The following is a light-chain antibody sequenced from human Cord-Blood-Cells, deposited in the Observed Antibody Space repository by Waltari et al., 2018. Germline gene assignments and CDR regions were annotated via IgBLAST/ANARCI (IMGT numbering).Light chain of an antibody. CDR3: QQSDSQWT. CDR1: QSISSY. J-gene: IGKJ1*01. V-gene: IGKV1-39*01. Sequence: DIQMTQSPSSLSASVGDRVTITCRASQSISSYLNWYQQKPGKAPKLLIYAASSLQSGVPSRFSGSGSGTDFTLTISSLQPEDFATYSWQQSDSQWTFGQGTKVEIK. CDR2: AAS.